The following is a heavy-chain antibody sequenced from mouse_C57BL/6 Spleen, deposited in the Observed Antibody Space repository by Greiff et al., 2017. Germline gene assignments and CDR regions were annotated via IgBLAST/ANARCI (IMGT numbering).Heavy chain of an antibody. J-gene: IGHJ3*01. CDR1: GFTFSSYA. CDR2: ISSGGDYI. CDR3: TREGSYYGSSYGFAY. D-gene: IGHD1-1*01. Sequence: DVKLVESGEGLVKPGGSLKLSCAASGFTFSSYAMSWVRQTPEKRLEWVAYISSGGDYIYYADTVKGRFTISRDNARNTLYLQMSSLKSEDTAMYYCTREGSYYGSSYGFAYWGQGTLVTVSA. V-gene: IGHV5-9-1*02.